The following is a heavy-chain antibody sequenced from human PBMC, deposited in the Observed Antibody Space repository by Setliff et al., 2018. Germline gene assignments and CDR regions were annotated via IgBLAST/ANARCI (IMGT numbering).Heavy chain of an antibody. V-gene: IGHV1-18*01. Sequence: ASVKVSCKASGYTFTSYGISWVRQAPGQGLEWMGWISAYNGNTNHAQKLQGRVTMTTDTSTSTAYMELRSLRSDDTAVYYCARDLGGLHLTMYYFDYWGQGTLVTVSS. CDR2: ISAYNGNT. CDR1: GYTFTSYG. CDR3: ARDLGGLHLTMYYFDY. J-gene: IGHJ4*02. D-gene: IGHD3-10*02.